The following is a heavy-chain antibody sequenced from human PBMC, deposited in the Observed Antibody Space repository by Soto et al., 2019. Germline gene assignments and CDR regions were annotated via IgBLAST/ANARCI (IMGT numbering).Heavy chain of an antibody. D-gene: IGHD2-2*02. CDR2: ISGSGGST. Sequence: PGGSLRLSCAASGFTFSSYAMSWVRQAPGKGLEWVSAISGSGGSTYYADSVKGRFTISRDNSKNTLYLQMNSLRAEDTAVYYCAKARRVVVPAAIGFDPWGQGTLVTVS. V-gene: IGHV3-23*01. CDR1: GFTFSSYA. CDR3: AKARRVVVPAAIGFDP. J-gene: IGHJ5*02.